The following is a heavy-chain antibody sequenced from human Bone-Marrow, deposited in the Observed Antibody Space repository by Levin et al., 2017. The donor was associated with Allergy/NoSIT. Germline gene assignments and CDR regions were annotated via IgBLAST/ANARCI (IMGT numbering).Heavy chain of an antibody. V-gene: IGHV3-23*01. J-gene: IGHJ1*01. Sequence: LSLTCAASGFTFSSYAMSWVRQAPGKGLEWVSAISGSGGSTYYADSVKGRFTIPRDNSKNTLYLQMNSLRAEDTAVYYCAYGVWFDFQHWGQGTLVTVSS. CDR2: ISGSGGST. CDR3: AYGVWFDFQH. D-gene: IGHD3-10*01. CDR1: GFTFSSYA.